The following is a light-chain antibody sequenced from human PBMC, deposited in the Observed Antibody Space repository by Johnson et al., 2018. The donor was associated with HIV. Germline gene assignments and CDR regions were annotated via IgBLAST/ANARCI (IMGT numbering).Light chain of an antibody. CDR3: GTWDNSLIAYV. CDR2: ENN. Sequence: HSVLTQPPSVSAAPGQKVTISCSGSSSNIGNNYISWYQQFPGTAPKLLIYENNRRPSGIPDRFSGSKSGTSATLDITGLQTGDEADYYCGTWDNSLIAYVFGTGTKVTVL. V-gene: IGLV1-51*02. CDR1: SSNIGNNY. J-gene: IGLJ1*01.